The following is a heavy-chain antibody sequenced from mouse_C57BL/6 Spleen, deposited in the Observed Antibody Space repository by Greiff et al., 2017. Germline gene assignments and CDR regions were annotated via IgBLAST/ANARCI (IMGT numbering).Heavy chain of an antibody. V-gene: IGHV1-22*01. J-gene: IGHJ4*01. CDR2: INPNNGGT. CDR1: GYTFTDYN. CDR3: ARRDYYGSGSAMDY. D-gene: IGHD1-1*01. Sequence: VHVKQSGPELVKPGASVKMSCKASGYTFTDYNMHWVKQSHGKSLEWIGYINPNNGGTSYNQKFKGKATLTVNKSSSTAYMELRSLTSEDSAVYYCARRDYYGSGSAMDYWGQGTSVTVSS.